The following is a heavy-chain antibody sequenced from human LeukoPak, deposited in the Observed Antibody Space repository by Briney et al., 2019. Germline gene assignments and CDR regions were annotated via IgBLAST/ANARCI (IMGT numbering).Heavy chain of an antibody. CDR3: ARDGFSSSSYFDY. V-gene: IGHV4-30-2*01. CDR2: IYHSGST. Sequence: SETLFLTCTVSGGSISSGGYYWSWIRQPPGKGLKWIGYIYHSGSTYYNPSLKSRVTISVDRSKDQFSLKLSSVTAADTAVYYCARDGFSSSSYFDYWGQGTLVTVSS. D-gene: IGHD6-6*01. CDR1: GGSISSGGYY. J-gene: IGHJ4*02.